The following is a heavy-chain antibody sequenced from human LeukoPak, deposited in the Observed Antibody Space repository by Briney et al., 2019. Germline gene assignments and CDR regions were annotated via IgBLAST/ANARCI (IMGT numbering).Heavy chain of an antibody. D-gene: IGHD3-10*02. Sequence: SETLSLTCNVSGASIRSYYWSWIRQSPGKGLEWIGSITYSGNTELNPSLRSRVTMSSDPPKSQFSLKLSSVTTADTALYYCAQQMVGTSNSFDMWGQGTMVTVSS. CDR2: ITYSGNT. V-gene: IGHV4-59*01. CDR1: GASIRSYY. CDR3: AQQMVGTSNSFDM. J-gene: IGHJ3*02.